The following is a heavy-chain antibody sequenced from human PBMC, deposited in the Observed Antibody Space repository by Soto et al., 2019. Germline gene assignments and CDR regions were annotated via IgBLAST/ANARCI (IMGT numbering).Heavy chain of an antibody. D-gene: IGHD6-25*01. CDR1: GGSISSYY. Sequence: QVQLQESGPGLVKPSETLTLTCTVSGGSISSYYWSWIRQPPGKGLECIGYIYYSGSTNYNPSLKSRVTISVDTSKNQFSLKLSSVTAADTAVYYCARHIFPKYSSDKRAFDIWGQGTMVTVSS. J-gene: IGHJ3*02. CDR3: ARHIFPKYSSDKRAFDI. V-gene: IGHV4-59*08. CDR2: IYYSGST.